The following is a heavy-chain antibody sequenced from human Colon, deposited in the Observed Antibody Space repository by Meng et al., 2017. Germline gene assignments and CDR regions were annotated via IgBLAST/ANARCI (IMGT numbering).Heavy chain of an antibody. CDR3: ARDRVPGKY. J-gene: IGHJ4*02. Sequence: QVPLQESGPGLVRPSETLSLTCTVSGGSVSSGTYYWCWIRQPPGKGLEWIGCIYYSGTTNYIPSLKSRVTISVDTSKNQFSLKLSSVTPADTAVYFCARDRVPGKYWGQGTLVTVSS. V-gene: IGHV4-61*01. CDR1: GGSVSSGTYY. CDR2: IYYSGTT. D-gene: IGHD1-14*01.